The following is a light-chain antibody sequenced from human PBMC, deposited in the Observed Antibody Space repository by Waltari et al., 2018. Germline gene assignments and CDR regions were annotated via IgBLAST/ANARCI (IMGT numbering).Light chain of an antibody. Sequence: SYDLTQQPSVSVAPGETARITCGGDNIGGKSVHWYQQKPGQAPVVIIDYNTDRPSGIPERFSGSNSANTATLIISRVEAGDEADYFCQVWHSSTNVIFGGGTKLTVV. J-gene: IGLJ2*01. V-gene: IGLV3-21*04. CDR3: QVWHSSTNVI. CDR2: YNT. CDR1: NIGGKS.